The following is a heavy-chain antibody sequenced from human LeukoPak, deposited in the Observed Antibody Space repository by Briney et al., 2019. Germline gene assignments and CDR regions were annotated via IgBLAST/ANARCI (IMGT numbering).Heavy chain of an antibody. CDR1: GYTFTTYG. CDR3: ARMILLLGDVLTVPPRGFDY. CDR2: ISVYNGNT. J-gene: IGHJ4*02. D-gene: IGHD3-9*01. Sequence: GASVTVSCTASGYTFTTYGISWVRQAPGQGLEWLGRISVYNGNTNYAQKLQGRVTMTTDTSTSTAYMELRSLRSDDTAVYYCARMILLLGDVLTVPPRGFDYWGQGTLVTVSS. V-gene: IGHV1-18*01.